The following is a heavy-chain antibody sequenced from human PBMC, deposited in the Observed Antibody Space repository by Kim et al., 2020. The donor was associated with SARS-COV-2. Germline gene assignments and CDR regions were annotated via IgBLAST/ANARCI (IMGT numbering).Heavy chain of an antibody. CDR3: ARAGSSGWSDFDY. D-gene: IGHD6-19*01. V-gene: IGHV4-4*02. Sequence: NPSLKGRVTISVDKSKNQFSLKLSSVTAADTAVYYCARAGSSGWSDFDYWGQGTLVTVSS. J-gene: IGHJ4*02.